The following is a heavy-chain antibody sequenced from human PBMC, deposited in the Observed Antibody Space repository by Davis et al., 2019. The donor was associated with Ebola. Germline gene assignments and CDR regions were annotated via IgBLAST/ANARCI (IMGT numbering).Heavy chain of an antibody. CDR1: GGSISSSSYY. D-gene: IGHD1-26*01. CDR3: ARPQNPWDAAFDI. J-gene: IGHJ3*02. V-gene: IGHV4-39*01. Sequence: MPSETLSLTCTVSGGSISSSSYYWGWIRQPPGKGLEWIGSIYYSGSTYYNPSLKSRVTISVDTSKNQFSLKLSSVTAADTAVYYCARPQNPWDAAFDIWGQGTMVTVSS. CDR2: IYYSGST.